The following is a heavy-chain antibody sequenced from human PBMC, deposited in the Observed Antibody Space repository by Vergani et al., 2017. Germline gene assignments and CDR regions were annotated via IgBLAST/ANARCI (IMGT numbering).Heavy chain of an antibody. Sequence: QVHLEQSGTEVKKPGSSVKVSCKVSGDIFNNYTVTWVRQAPGQGLEWMGRIIPIIRPATSAQKFQDRVKITGDTSTNTVYMEMNKVRSEDTAVYYCARVSPGDNSGWEPFDYWGQGTLVTVSS. CDR1: GDIFNNYT. D-gene: IGHD6-19*01. V-gene: IGHV1-69*08. CDR3: ARVSPGDNSGWEPFDY. CDR2: IIPIIRPA. J-gene: IGHJ4*02.